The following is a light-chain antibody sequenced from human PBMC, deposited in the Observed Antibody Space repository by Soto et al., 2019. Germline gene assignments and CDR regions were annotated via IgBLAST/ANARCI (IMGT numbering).Light chain of an antibody. Sequence: DIQMTQSPSSLSASVGDRVTITCRARQSISNYLNWYQLKPGKVPKLLIYAASTLQTGVPSRFSGSGSGTDFTLPISSLPPEDSASYYCQQSYSSWATFGGGTKVEIE. V-gene: IGKV1-39*01. CDR3: QQSYSSWAT. CDR2: AAS. CDR1: QSISNY. J-gene: IGKJ4*01.